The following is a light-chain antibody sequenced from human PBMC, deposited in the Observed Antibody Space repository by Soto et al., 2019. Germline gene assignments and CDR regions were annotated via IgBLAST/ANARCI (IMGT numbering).Light chain of an antibody. CDR3: QTWGTGIPWV. CDR2: LNSDGSH. V-gene: IGLV4-69*01. CDR1: SGHSSYA. J-gene: IGLJ3*02. Sequence: QCVLTQSPSASASLGASVKLTCTLSSGHSSYAIAWHQQQPEKGPRYLMKLNSDGSHSKGDGIPDRFSGSSSGAERYLTISSLQSEDEADYYCQTWGTGIPWVFGGGTQLTVL.